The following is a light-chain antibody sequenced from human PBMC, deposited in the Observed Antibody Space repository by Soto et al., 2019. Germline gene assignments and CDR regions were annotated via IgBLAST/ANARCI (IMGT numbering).Light chain of an antibody. CDR1: NIGTKS. Sequence: SSELTQPPSVSVAPRQTATITCGGDNIGTKSVHWSQQRPGQAPVLVVQGNGDRPSGIPERFSGSSSGNTATLTINRVEAGDEADYYCQVWDISTDHVLFGGGTKLTVL. J-gene: IGLJ3*02. CDR2: GNG. CDR3: QVWDISTDHVL. V-gene: IGLV3-21*02.